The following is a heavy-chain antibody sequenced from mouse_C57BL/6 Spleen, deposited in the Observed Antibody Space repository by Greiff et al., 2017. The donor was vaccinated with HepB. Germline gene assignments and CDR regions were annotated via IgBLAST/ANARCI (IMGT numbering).Heavy chain of an antibody. CDR3: ARWEAFITTVVASN. CDR2: INPYNGGT. J-gene: IGHJ2*01. V-gene: IGHV1-19*01. D-gene: IGHD1-1*01. Sequence: VQLQQSGPVLVKPGASVKMSCKASGYTFTDYYMNWVKQSHGKSLEWIGVINPYNGGTSYNQKFKGKATLTVDKSSSTAYMELNSLTSEDSAVYYCARWEAFITTVVASNWGQGTTLTVSS. CDR1: GYTFTDYY.